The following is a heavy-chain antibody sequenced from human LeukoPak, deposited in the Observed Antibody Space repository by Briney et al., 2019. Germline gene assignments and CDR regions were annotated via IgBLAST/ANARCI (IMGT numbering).Heavy chain of an antibody. CDR2: ISGSVGST. J-gene: IGHJ4*02. V-gene: IGHV3-23*01. Sequence: PGGSLRLSCAASGFTFSSYAMSWVRQAPGKGLEWVSVISGSVGSTYYADSVKGRFTISRDSSKNTLYLQMNSLRAEDTAVYYCARSFTVTTSFGYWGQGTLVTVSS. D-gene: IGHD4-11*01. CDR3: ARSFTVTTSFGY. CDR1: GFTFSSYA.